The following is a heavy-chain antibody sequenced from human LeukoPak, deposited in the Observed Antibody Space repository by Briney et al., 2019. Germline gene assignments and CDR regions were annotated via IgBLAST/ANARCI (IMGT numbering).Heavy chain of an antibody. Sequence: PGGSLRLSCAASGFTFSSFWMNWVRQAPGKGLEWVAVISYDGGNKYYTDSVKGRFTISRDNSENTLYLQMNSLRAEDTAVYYCARDSAYTTGAGAFDIWGQGTMVTVSS. CDR3: ARDSAYTTGAGAFDI. J-gene: IGHJ3*02. CDR2: ISYDGGNK. CDR1: GFTFSSFW. V-gene: IGHV3-30-3*01. D-gene: IGHD6-19*01.